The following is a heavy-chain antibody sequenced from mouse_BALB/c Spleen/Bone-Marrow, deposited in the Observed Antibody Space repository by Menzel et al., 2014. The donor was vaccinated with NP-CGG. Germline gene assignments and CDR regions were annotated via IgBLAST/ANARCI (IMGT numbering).Heavy chain of an antibody. CDR3: ARRAGAY. CDR2: ISNGGGST. D-gene: IGHD3-3*01. Sequence: VMLVESGGGLVQPGGSLKLSCAASGFTFSSYTMSWVRQTPEKGLEWVAYISNGGGSTYYPDTVKGRFTISRDNAKNTLYLQMSSLKSEDTAMYYCARRAGAYWGQGTLVTVSA. CDR1: GFTFSSYT. V-gene: IGHV5-12-2*01. J-gene: IGHJ3*01.